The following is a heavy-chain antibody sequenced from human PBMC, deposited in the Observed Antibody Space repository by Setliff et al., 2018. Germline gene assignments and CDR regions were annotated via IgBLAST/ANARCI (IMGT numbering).Heavy chain of an antibody. CDR2: ISAYNGNT. V-gene: IGHV1-18*01. J-gene: IGHJ4*02. Sequence: ASVKVSCKASGYISTSYGITWVRQAPGQGLEWMGRISAYNGNTIYAQKFQGRVTVTTDTSTGTGYMELRSLRSDDTAVYYCARGPPDFVVVPAAAKFDYWGQGTLVTVSS. CDR3: ARGPPDFVVVPAAAKFDY. D-gene: IGHD2-2*01. CDR1: GYISTSYG.